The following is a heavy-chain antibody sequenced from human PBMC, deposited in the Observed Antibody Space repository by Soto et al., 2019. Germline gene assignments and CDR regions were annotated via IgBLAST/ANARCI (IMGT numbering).Heavy chain of an antibody. V-gene: IGHV4-39*01. CDR2: MYYSGST. Sequence: LETLSLTCTVSGGSISSSDYYWGWIRQPPGRGPEWIGSMYYSGSTYYNPSLESRVTISVDTSKNQFSLKLSSVTAADTAVYYCARHNYGMDVWGQGTTVTVSS. J-gene: IGHJ6*02. CDR1: GGSISSSDYY. CDR3: ARHNYGMDV.